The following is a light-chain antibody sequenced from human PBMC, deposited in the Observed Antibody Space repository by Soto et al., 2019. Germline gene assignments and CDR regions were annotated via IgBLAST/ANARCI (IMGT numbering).Light chain of an antibody. V-gene: IGLV2-14*01. CDR1: SSDVGANIF. CDR3: SSFTTDSTYV. J-gene: IGLJ1*01. CDR2: TVS. Sequence: QSALTQPASVSGSPGQSITISCTGTSSDVGANIFVPWYQQHPGKVPKLMIYTVSSRPSGVSQRFSGSKSGNTASLTISGLQAEDEADYYCSSFTTDSTYVFGTGTKLTVL.